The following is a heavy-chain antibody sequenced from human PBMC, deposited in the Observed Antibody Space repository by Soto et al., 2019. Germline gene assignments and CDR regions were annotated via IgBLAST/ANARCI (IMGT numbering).Heavy chain of an antibody. CDR2: ISTYNGNT. V-gene: IGHV1-18*01. J-gene: IGHJ4*02. Sequence: GASVKVSCKASCSTFTSYGISWVRQAPGQGLEWMGWISTYNGNTNYAQKLQGRVTMTTDTSTTTAYMELRSLRSDDTAVYYCARDSRDILTGYYPTFDYWGQGTLVTVSS. CDR3: ARDSRDILTGYYPTFDY. CDR1: CSTFTSYG. D-gene: IGHD3-9*01.